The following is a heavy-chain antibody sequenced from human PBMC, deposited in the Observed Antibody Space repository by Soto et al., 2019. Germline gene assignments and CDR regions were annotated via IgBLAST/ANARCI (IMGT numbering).Heavy chain of an antibody. CDR3: GRERDGTSWSSAEYLQH. CDR1: GYTFTTYG. Sequence: ASVKVSCKASGYTFTTYGIHWVRQAPGQGLEWMGWISGYNDNTNYAQKFQGRVTMTTDTSTTTAYMDLRSLRSDDTAVYYCGRERDGTSWSSAEYLQHWGQGTLVTVSS. J-gene: IGHJ1*01. CDR2: ISGYNDNT. D-gene: IGHD6-13*01. V-gene: IGHV1-18*01.